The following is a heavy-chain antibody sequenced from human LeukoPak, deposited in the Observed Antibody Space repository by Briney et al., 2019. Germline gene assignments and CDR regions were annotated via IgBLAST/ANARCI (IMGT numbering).Heavy chain of an antibody. CDR1: GGSFSGYY. V-gene: IGHV4-34*01. J-gene: IGHJ4*02. D-gene: IGHD6-13*01. CDR2: INHSGST. Sequence: PSETLSLTCAVYGGSFSGYYWSWIRQPPGKGLEWIGEINHSGSTNYNPSLKSRVTISVDTSKNHFSLKLSSVTAADTAVYYCARVTGYRIEDYFDYWGQGTLVTVSS. CDR3: ARVTGYRIEDYFDY.